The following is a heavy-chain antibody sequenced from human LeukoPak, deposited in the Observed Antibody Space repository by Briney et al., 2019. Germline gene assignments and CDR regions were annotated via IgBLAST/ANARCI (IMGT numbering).Heavy chain of an antibody. CDR1: GFSFDDYG. D-gene: IGHD3-22*01. CDR2: INWNGGGT. CDR3: ARGPLQTIPTSKIVVYYYPFDY. V-gene: IGHV3-20*04. J-gene: IGHJ4*02. Sequence: RAGGSLRLSCAASGFSFDDYGMSWVRQAPGKGLEWVSGINWNGGGTGYADSVKGRFTISRENAKNSLYLQVNSPKAEDTALYYCARGPLQTIPTSKIVVYYYPFDYWGQGTLVTVSS.